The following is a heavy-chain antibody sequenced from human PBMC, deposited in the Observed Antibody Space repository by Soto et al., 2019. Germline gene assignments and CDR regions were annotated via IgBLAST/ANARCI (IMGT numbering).Heavy chain of an antibody. Sequence: PGESLKISCKASGGTFSSYAISWVRQAPGQGLEWMGGIIPIFGTANYAQKFQGRVTITADESTSTAYMELSSLRSEDTAVYYCAREAAPRDHLKFDYWGQGTLVTVSS. CDR3: AREAAPRDHLKFDY. CDR1: GGTFSSYA. CDR2: IIPIFGTA. J-gene: IGHJ4*02. D-gene: IGHD2-15*01. V-gene: IGHV1-69*01.